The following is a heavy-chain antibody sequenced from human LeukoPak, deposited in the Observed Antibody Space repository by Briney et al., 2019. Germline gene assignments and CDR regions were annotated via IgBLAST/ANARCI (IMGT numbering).Heavy chain of an antibody. CDR1: GFTFSSYG. Sequence: AGGSLRLSCAASGFTFSSYGMHWVRQAPGKGLEWVAVISYDGSNKYYADSVKGRFTISRDNSKNTLYLQMNSLRAEDTAVYYCARVSTVVNPPFDYWGQGTLVTVSS. D-gene: IGHD4-23*01. CDR2: ISYDGSNK. J-gene: IGHJ4*02. V-gene: IGHV3-30*03. CDR3: ARVSTVVNPPFDY.